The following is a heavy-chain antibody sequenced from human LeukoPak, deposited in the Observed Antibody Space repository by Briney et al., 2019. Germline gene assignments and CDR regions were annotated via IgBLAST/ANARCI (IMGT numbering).Heavy chain of an antibody. V-gene: IGHV4-61*02. J-gene: IGHJ3*01. CDR1: GGSISSGSYH. D-gene: IGHD2-15*01. CDR3: ARGRLYPLL. Sequence: SQTLSLTCTVSGGSISSGSYHWSWIRQPAGKGLEWIGRIYTSGSTDYNPYLRSRVTISVDTSKTQFSLKLSSVTAADTAVYYCARGRLYPLLWGQGTMVTVSS. CDR2: IYTSGST.